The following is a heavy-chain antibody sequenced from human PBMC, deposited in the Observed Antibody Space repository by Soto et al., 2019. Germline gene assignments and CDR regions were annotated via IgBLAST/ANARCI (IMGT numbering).Heavy chain of an antibody. Sequence: QVHLQESGPGLVKPSQTLSLTCTVSGGSINSDDFYWTWVRQPPGKGLEWIGHIFHSGNAYYNSSLESRLTISLDASKKQFSLSLRSVTATDPAVYFCARAGATYYYDSDESTGVYYGMDVWGRGTTATVSS. J-gene: IGHJ6*02. CDR3: ARAGATYYYDSDESTGVYYGMDV. V-gene: IGHV4-30-4*01. CDR1: GGSINSDDFY. CDR2: IFHSGNA. D-gene: IGHD3-22*01.